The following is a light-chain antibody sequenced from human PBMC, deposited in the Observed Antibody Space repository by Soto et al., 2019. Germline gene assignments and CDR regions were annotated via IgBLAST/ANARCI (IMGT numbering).Light chain of an antibody. CDR1: SSDVGSYNL. CDR3: CSYAGSSTVYV. V-gene: IGLV2-23*01. J-gene: IGLJ1*01. Sequence: QSALTQPASVSGSPGQSITISCTGTSSDVGSYNLVSWYQQHPGKAPKLRIYEGSKRPSGVSNRFSGSKSGNTASLTISGLQAEDEADYYCCSYAGSSTVYVFGTGTKLTVL. CDR2: EGS.